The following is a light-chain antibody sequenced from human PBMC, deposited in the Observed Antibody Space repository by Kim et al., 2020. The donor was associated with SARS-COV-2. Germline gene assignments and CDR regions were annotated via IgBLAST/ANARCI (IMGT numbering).Light chain of an antibody. CDR2: LKSDGSH. CDR3: QTWDTGIRV. J-gene: IGLJ3*02. CDR1: SGHSSYA. Sequence: QLVLTQSPSASASLGASVKLTCTLSSGHSSYAIAWHQQQPEKGPRYLMKLKSDGSHSKGDGIPDRFSGSSSGAERYLTISSLQSEDEADYYCQTWDTGIRVFGGGTQLTVL. V-gene: IGLV4-69*01.